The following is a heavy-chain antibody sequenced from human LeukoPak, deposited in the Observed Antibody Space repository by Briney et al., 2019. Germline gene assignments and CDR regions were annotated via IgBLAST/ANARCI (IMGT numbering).Heavy chain of an antibody. CDR1: GFTFSSYA. CDR3: AKDGGTGTNEFDY. J-gene: IGHJ4*02. V-gene: IGHV3-30-3*01. Sequence: PGGSLRLSCAASGFTFSSYAMHWVRQAPGKGLEWVAVISYDGSNKYYADSVKGRSTISRDNSKNTLYLQMNSLRAEDTAVYYCAKDGGTGTNEFDYWGQGTLVTVSS. D-gene: IGHD1/OR15-1a*01. CDR2: ISYDGSNK.